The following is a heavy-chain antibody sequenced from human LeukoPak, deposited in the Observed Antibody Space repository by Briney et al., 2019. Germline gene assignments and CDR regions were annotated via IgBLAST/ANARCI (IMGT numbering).Heavy chain of an antibody. CDR2: IIPILGIA. CDR1: GYTFTSYG. J-gene: IGHJ6*02. D-gene: IGHD6-13*01. CDR3: ARDLWTAAAGTIYYYGMDV. V-gene: IGHV1-69*04. Sequence: GASVKVSCKASGYTFTSYGISWVRQAPGQGLEWMGRIIPILGIANYAQKFQGRVTITADKSTSTAYMELSSLRSEDTAVYYCARDLWTAAAGTIYYYGMDVWGQGTTVTVSS.